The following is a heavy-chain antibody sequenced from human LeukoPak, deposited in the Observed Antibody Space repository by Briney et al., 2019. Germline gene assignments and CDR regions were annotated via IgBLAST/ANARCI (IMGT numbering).Heavy chain of an antibody. CDR2: IIPILGTA. V-gene: IGHV1-69*06. J-gene: IGHJ4*02. CDR1: GGTFSSYA. CDR3: AIPYSSSWYGDY. Sequence: SVKVSCKASGGTFSSYAISWVRQAPGQGLEWMGGIIPILGTANYAQKFQGRVTITADKSTSTAYMELSSLRPEDTAVYYCAIPYSSSWYGDYWGQGTLVTVSS. D-gene: IGHD6-13*01.